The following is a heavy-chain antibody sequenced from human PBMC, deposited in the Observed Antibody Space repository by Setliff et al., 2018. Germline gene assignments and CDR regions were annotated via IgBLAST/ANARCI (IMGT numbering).Heavy chain of an antibody. D-gene: IGHD3-3*01. CDR2: IYYSGST. Sequence: SETLSLTCTVSGGSISSSSYYWGWIRQPPGKGLEWIGSIYYSGSTYYNPSLKSRVTISVDTSKNQFSLKLSSVTAADTAVYYCARDQYNFWSGYSDYWGRGTLVTVSS. V-gene: IGHV4-39*07. CDR3: ARDQYNFWSGYSDY. CDR1: GGSISSSSYY. J-gene: IGHJ4*02.